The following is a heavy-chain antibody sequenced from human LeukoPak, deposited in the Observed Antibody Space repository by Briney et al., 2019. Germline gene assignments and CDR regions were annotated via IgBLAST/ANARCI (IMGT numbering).Heavy chain of an antibody. V-gene: IGHV4-39*07. CDR2: IYYSGST. CDR3: ARGSDYDSSGYPFDY. D-gene: IGHD3-22*01. Sequence: TSETPSLTCTVSGGSISSSSYYWGWIRQPPGKGLEWIGSIYYSGSTYYNPSLKSRVTISVDTSKNQFSLKLSSVTAADTAVYYCARGSDYDSSGYPFDYWGQGTLVTVSS. CDR1: GGSISSSSYY. J-gene: IGHJ4*02.